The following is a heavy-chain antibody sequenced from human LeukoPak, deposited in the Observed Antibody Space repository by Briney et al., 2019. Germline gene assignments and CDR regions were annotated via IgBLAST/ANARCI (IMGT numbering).Heavy chain of an antibody. V-gene: IGHV3-30*03. CDR2: IASNGGSE. CDR3: ARDYYDSRGSRSFAFDL. D-gene: IGHD3-22*01. CDR1: GFTFTTYG. J-gene: IGHJ3*01. Sequence: GGSLRLSCAASGFTFTTYGLHWVRQAPGKGLEWVAAIASNGGSEYYADSVKGRFTISRDNAKNSLFLQMNSLRAEDTAVYYCARDYYDSRGSRSFAFDLWGQGTMVAVSS.